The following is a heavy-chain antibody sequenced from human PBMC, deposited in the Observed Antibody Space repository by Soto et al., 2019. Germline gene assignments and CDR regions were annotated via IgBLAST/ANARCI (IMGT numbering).Heavy chain of an antibody. CDR2: IYYSGST. J-gene: IGHJ6*02. CDR3: ARVSFCGGDCYSYYYYGMDV. V-gene: IGHV4-30-4*01. Sequence: SETLSLTCTVSGGSISSGDYYWSWIRQPPGKGLEWIGYIYYSGSTYYNPSLKSRVTISVDTSKNQFSLKLSSVTAADTAVYYCARVSFCGGDCYSYYYYGMDVWGQGTTVTVSS. CDR1: GGSISSGDYY. D-gene: IGHD2-21*02.